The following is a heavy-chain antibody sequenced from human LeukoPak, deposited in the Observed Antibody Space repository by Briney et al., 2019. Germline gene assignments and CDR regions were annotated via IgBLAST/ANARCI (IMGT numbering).Heavy chain of an antibody. Sequence: PGGSLRLSCAASGFTVSSNYMSWVRQAPGKGLEWVSVIYSGGSTYYADSVKGRFTISRDNSKNTLYLQMNSLRAEDTAVYYCARDSRSIGSSWYYFDYWGQGTLVTVSS. CDR1: GFTVSSNY. CDR3: ARDSRSIGSSWYYFDY. D-gene: IGHD6-13*01. CDR2: IYSGGST. J-gene: IGHJ4*02. V-gene: IGHV3-53*01.